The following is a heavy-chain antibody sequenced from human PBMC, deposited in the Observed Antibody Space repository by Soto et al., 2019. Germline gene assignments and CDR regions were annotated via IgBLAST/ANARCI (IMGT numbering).Heavy chain of an antibody. V-gene: IGHV1-18*04. D-gene: IGHD1-26*01. CDR2: VSTHYGNT. CDR1: GYNFTSYS. J-gene: IGHJ4*02. CDR3: ARGVGMQGMDS. Sequence: QVQVVQSGGEVKKPGASVKVSCKPSGYNFTSYSISWVRQAPGQGLEWMGWVSTHYGNTKYAQKLEGRVSRTATTAKNSGYRGLWTLRSEDTSIFHCARGVGMQGMDSWGKEPLFTLSS.